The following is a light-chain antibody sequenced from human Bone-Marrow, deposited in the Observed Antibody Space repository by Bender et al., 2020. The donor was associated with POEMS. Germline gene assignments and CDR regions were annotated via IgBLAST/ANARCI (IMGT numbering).Light chain of an antibody. CDR1: SSDVGAYKY. Sequence: QSALTQPASVSGSPGHSITISCTGTSSDVGAYKYVSWYQQHPGRAPKLMIYDVSNRPSGVSNRFSGSKSGYTASLTISGLQAEDEADYYCSSYTTSSTLVFGGGTKLTVL. CDR3: SSYTTSSTLV. J-gene: IGLJ3*02. CDR2: DVS. V-gene: IGLV2-14*01.